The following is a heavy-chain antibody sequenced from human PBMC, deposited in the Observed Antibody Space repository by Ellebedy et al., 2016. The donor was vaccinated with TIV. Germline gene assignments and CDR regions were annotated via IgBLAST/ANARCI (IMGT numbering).Heavy chain of an antibody. Sequence: MPSETLSLTCTVSDHSLSSDYCWGWIRQPPGKGPEWMGISHRGSTHYSPSLENRVTMSLDTSKNQFSLQLNSVTPEDTAVYYCARRSSRNVMDVWGQGTTVTVSS. CDR3: ARRSSRNVMDV. V-gene: IGHV4-38-2*02. CDR2: SHRGST. CDR1: DHSLSSDYC. J-gene: IGHJ6*02. D-gene: IGHD6-13*01.